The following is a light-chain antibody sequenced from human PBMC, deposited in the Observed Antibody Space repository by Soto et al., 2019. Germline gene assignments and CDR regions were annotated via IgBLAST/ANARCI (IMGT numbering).Light chain of an antibody. CDR1: QGVSTW. V-gene: IGKV1D-16*01. Sequence: DIQMTQSPSSVSASVGDRVTITCRASQGVSTWLAWYQQKPGKAPNLLIYTASSLQSGVPSRFSGSGSGTDFTLTINGLQPEDFATYYCQQYNNYWTFGQGTKVDIK. J-gene: IGKJ1*01. CDR3: QQYNNYWT. CDR2: TAS.